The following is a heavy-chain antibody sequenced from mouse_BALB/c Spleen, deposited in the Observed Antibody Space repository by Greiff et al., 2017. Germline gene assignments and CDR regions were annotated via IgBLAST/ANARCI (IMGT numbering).Heavy chain of an antibody. J-gene: IGHJ4*01. Sequence: DVKLVESGGGLVQPGGSLKLSCAASGFTFSSYTMSWVRQTPEKRLEWVAYISNGGGSTYYPDTVKGRFTISRDNAKNTLYLQMSSLKSEDTAMYYCARNYGSSYAMDYWGQGTSVTVSS. CDR3: ARNYGSSYAMDY. CDR1: GFTFSSYT. V-gene: IGHV5-12-2*01. CDR2: ISNGGGST. D-gene: IGHD1-1*01.